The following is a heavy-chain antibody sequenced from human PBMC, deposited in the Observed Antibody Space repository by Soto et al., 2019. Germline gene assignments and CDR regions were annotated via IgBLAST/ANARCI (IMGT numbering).Heavy chain of an antibody. CDR3: ARDRPVIPDADMDY. D-gene: IGHD4-4*01. V-gene: IGHV3-30*03. CDR1: GFTFSMYG. CDR2: IYSDGSHQ. J-gene: IGHJ4*02. Sequence: QVQLVESGGGVVQPGSSLRLSCEASGFTFSMYGMHWVRQAPGKGLEWVGVIYSDGSHQYYGDSVKGRFTISRDNSNKMVYLQMTGLRLDDSALYYCARDRPVIPDADMDYWGQGVLVTVSS.